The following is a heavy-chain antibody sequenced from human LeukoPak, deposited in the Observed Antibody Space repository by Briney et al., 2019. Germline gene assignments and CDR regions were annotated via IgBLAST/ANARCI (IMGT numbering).Heavy chain of an antibody. CDR2: IKEGGSKK. CDR1: GFSFSSHW. V-gene: IGHV3-7*03. D-gene: IGHD3-22*01. Sequence: GGSLRLSCTASGFSFSSHWMTWVRQAPGKGLEWVANIKEGGSKKNYVDSVKGRFTVSRDNAKNSLYLQMHSLRAEDTAVYYCATPLDYSDSSGFHQGGDWGQGTLVTVSS. J-gene: IGHJ4*02. CDR3: ATPLDYSDSSGFHQGGD.